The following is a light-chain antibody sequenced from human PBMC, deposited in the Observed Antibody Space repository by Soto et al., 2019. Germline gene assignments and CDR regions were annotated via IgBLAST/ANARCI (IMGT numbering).Light chain of an antibody. CDR2: EVS. CDR1: SSDVGGYNY. J-gene: IGLJ3*02. V-gene: IGLV2-14*01. Sequence: QSVLTQPASVSGSPGQSITISCTGTSSDVGGYNYVSWYQQHPGKAPKFIIYEVSNRPSGVSDRFSGSKSGNTASLIISGLQAEDEADYYCSSYTTSSTLAVFGGGTKLTVL. CDR3: SSYTTSSTLAV.